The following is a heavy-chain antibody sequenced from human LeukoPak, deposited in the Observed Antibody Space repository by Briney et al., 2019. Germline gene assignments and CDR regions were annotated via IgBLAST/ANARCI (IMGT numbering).Heavy chain of an antibody. CDR3: ARDSQLLFCMDV. V-gene: IGHV3-21*01. J-gene: IGHJ6*03. Sequence: GGSLRLSCAASGFTFSSYSMNWVRQAPGKGLEWVSSISSSSSYIYYADSVKGRFTISRDNANNSLYLQMNSPRAEDTAVYYCARDSQLLFCMDVWGKGPTVTVSS. CDR2: ISSSSSYI. CDR1: GFTFSSYS. D-gene: IGHD2/OR15-2a*01.